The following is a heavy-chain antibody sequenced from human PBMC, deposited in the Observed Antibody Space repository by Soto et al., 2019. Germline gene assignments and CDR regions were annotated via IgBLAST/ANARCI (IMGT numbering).Heavy chain of an antibody. J-gene: IGHJ5*02. D-gene: IGHD1-1*01. CDR3: ARDDDLPDNGLDP. CDR2: IVADGTGL. Sequence: QVQLVESGGGVVQPGRSLRLSCAASGFRFSNYGMHWVRQAPGKGLEWLAVIVADGTGLHYADSVRGRFTISRDNSKNTLYLHLNSLGADDTAIYFCARDDDLPDNGLDPWGQGTLVTVSS. V-gene: IGHV3-33*01. CDR1: GFRFSNYG.